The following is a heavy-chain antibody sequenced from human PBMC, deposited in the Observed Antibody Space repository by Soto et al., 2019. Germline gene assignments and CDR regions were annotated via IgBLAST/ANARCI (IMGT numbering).Heavy chain of an antibody. CDR1: GFSLSTSGVG. V-gene: IGHV2-5*01. J-gene: IGHJ4*02. Sequence: SGPTLVNPTQTLTLTCTFSGFSLSTSGVGVGWIRQPPGKALEWLALIYWNDDKRYSPSLKSRLTITKDTSKNQVVLTMTNMDPVDTAKYYCAHRLTSSSSSEFDYWGQGTLVTVSS. CDR2: IYWNDDK. D-gene: IGHD6-6*01. CDR3: AHRLTSSSSSEFDY.